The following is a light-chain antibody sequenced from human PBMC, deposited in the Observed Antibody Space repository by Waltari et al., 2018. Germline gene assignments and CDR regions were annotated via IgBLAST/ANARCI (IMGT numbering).Light chain of an antibody. CDR1: SSAVGGYNF. CDR3: SSYTSRGTLV. Sequence: QSALTQPASVSGSPGQSITISCTGTSSAVGGYNFVSWYQQDPGKTPTLIIYEVYNRPSGVSNRFSGSKSGNRASLTISGLQTEDEADYYCSSYTSRGTLVFGGGTKLTVL. CDR2: EVY. J-gene: IGLJ2*01. V-gene: IGLV2-14*01.